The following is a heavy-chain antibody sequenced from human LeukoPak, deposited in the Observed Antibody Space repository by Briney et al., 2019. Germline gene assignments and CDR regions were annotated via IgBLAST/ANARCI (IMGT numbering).Heavy chain of an antibody. J-gene: IGHJ3*02. CDR1: GYTFTSYG. Sequence: ASVKVSCKASGYTFTSYGISWVRQAPGQGLEWMGWISAYNGNTNYAQKLQGRVTMTTDTSTSTAYMELRSLRSGDTAVYYCAMSSVGALNAFDIWGQGTMVTVSS. CDR3: AMSSVGALNAFDI. CDR2: ISAYNGNT. D-gene: IGHD1-26*01. V-gene: IGHV1-18*01.